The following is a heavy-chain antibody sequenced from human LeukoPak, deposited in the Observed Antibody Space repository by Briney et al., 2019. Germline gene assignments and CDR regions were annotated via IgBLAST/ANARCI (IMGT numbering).Heavy chain of an antibody. CDR1: GFIFSNYE. Sequence: GGSLRLSCAASGFIFSNYEMSWVRQAPGKGLEWVAFISSSGSTAYYADSVKGRFVISKDNAKNSLYLQMNSLRAEDTAVYYCAELGITMIGGVWGKGTTVTISS. CDR3: AELGITMIGGV. J-gene: IGHJ6*04. D-gene: IGHD3-10*02. CDR2: ISSSGSTA. V-gene: IGHV3-48*03.